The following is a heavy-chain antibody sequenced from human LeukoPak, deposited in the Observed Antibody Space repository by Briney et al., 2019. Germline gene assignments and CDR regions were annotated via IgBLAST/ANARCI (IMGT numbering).Heavy chain of an antibody. Sequence: PGGSLRHSCAASGFTFSNYAMNWARQAPGKGLEWVAVISYDGSNKYYADSVKGRFTISRDNSKNTLYLQMNSLRAEDTAVYYCARGAVVVVPAEPFDYWGQGTLVTVSS. CDR3: ARGAVVVVPAEPFDY. D-gene: IGHD2-2*01. CDR1: GFTFSNYA. CDR2: ISYDGSNK. J-gene: IGHJ4*02. V-gene: IGHV3-30-3*01.